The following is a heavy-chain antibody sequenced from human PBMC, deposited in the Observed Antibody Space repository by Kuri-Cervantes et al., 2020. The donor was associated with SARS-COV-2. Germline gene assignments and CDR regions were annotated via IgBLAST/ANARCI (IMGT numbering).Heavy chain of an antibody. Sequence: ASVKVSCKASGYTFTGYYMHWVRQAPGQGLEWMGWINPNSGGTNYAQKFQGRVTMTTDTSTSTAYMELRSLRSDDTAVYYCARASGGLYCSSTGCGEGSWFDPWGQGTLVTVSS. D-gene: IGHD2-2*01. CDR2: INPNSGGT. V-gene: IGHV1-2*02. CDR3: ARASGGLYCSSTGCGEGSWFDP. J-gene: IGHJ5*02. CDR1: GYTFTGYY.